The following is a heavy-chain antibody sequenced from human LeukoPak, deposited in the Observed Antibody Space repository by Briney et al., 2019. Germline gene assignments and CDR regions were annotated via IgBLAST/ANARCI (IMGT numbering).Heavy chain of an antibody. V-gene: IGHV4-4*02. CDR3: ARVPVAAAGLGRGYYYYGMDV. CDR1: GGSISSSNW. CDR2: IYHSGST. J-gene: IGHJ6*02. D-gene: IGHD6-13*01. Sequence: EPSETLSLTCAVSGGSISSSNWWSWVRQPPGKGLEWIGEIYHSGSTNYNPSLKSRVTISVDKSKNQFSLKLSSVTAADTAVYYCARVPVAAAGLGRGYYYYGMDVWGQGTTVTVSS.